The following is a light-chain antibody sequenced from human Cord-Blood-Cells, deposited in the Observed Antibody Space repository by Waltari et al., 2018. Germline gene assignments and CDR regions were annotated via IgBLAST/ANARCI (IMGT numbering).Light chain of an antibody. V-gene: IGLV2-8*01. J-gene: IGLJ2*01. Sequence: QPALTQPPSASGSPGQSVTISCTGTSSHVGGYNYVSWYQQHPGKAPKLMIYEVSKRPSGVPDRFSGSKSGNTASLTVSGLQAEDEADYYCSSYAGSNNFVVFGGGTKLTVL. CDR2: EVS. CDR3: SSYAGSNNFVV. CDR1: SSHVGGYNY.